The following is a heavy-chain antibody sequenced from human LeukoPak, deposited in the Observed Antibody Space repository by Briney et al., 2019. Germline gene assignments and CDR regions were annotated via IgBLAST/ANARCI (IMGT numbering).Heavy chain of an antibody. J-gene: IGHJ6*02. V-gene: IGHV4-31*03. CDR1: GGSISSGGYY. Sequence: SQTLSLTCTVSGGSISSGGYYWSWIRQHPGKGLEWIGYIYYSGSTYYNPSLKSRVTISVDTSKNQLSLKLSSVTAADTAVYYCASTHTYYDILTGYYPQYYYYGMDVWGQGTTVTVSS. D-gene: IGHD3-9*01. CDR3: ASTHTYYDILTGYYPQYYYYGMDV. CDR2: IYYSGST.